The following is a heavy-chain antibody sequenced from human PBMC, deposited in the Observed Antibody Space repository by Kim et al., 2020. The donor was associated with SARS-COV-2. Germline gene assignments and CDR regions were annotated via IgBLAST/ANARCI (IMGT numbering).Heavy chain of an antibody. CDR1: GFTFSSYA. D-gene: IGHD3-10*01. V-gene: IGHV3-23*01. J-gene: IGHJ6*02. CDR3: AKDQSTGLTMVRGVYAGMDV. CDR2: ISGSGGST. Sequence: GGSLRLSCAASGFTFSSYAMSWVRQAPGKGLEWVSAISGSGGSTYYADSVKGRFTISRDNSKNTLYLQMNSLRAEDTAVYYCAKDQSTGLTMVRGVYAGMDVWGQGTTVTVSS.